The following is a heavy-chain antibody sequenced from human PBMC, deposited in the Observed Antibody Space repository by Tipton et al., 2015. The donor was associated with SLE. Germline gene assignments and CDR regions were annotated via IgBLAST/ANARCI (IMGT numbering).Heavy chain of an antibody. Sequence: TLSLTCTVSGGSISSYYWSWIRQPPGKGLEWIGYIYYSGSTNYNPSLKSRVTISVDTSKNQFSLKLSSVTAADTAVYYCARGRRQLAWYFDLWGRGSLVTVSS. CDR3: ARGRRQLAWYFDL. V-gene: IGHV4-59*01. J-gene: IGHJ2*01. CDR1: GGSISSYY. D-gene: IGHD6-13*01. CDR2: IYYSGST.